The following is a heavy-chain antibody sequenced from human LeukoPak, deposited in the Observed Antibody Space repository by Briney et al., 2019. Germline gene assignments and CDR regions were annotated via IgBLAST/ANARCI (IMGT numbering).Heavy chain of an antibody. CDR2: ISGGGSST. CDR3: AKVLGSSSWYSLGS. J-gene: IGHJ5*02. CDR1: GFTFDNYA. Sequence: GSLRLSCAASGFTFDNYAMHWVRQAPGKGLEWVSLISGGGSSTSYADSVKGRFTISRDNNEGSLYLQMNSLTTEDTALYYCAKVLGSSSWYSLGSWGQGTLVTVSS. D-gene: IGHD6-13*01. V-gene: IGHV3-43*02.